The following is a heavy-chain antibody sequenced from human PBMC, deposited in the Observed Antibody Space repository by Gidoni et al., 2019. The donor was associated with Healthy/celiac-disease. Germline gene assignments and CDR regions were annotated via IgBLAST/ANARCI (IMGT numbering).Heavy chain of an antibody. J-gene: IGHJ5*02. CDR2: ISSSSSYI. CDR3: ARDPDYGDYYGWFDP. CDR1: GFTFRSYS. V-gene: IGHV3-21*01. Sequence: EVQLVESGGGLVKPGGSLRLSCAASGFTFRSYSMNWVRQAPGKGLEWVSSISSSSSYIYYADSVKGRFTISRDNAKNSLYLQMNSLRAEDTAVYYCARDPDYGDYYGWFDPWGQGTLVTVSS. D-gene: IGHD4-17*01.